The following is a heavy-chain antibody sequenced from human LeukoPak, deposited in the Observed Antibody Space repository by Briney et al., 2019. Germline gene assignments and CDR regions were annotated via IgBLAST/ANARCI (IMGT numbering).Heavy chain of an antibody. Sequence: GASVKVSCKASGYTFTGYYMHWVRQAPGQGLEWMGWINPNSGGTNYAQRLQGRVTMTTDTSTSTAYMELRSLRSDDTAVYYCARDGAGGEALDFWGQGTMVTVSS. J-gene: IGHJ3*01. CDR2: INPNSGGT. CDR1: GYTFTGYY. V-gene: IGHV1-2*02. CDR3: ARDGAGGEALDF. D-gene: IGHD3-16*01.